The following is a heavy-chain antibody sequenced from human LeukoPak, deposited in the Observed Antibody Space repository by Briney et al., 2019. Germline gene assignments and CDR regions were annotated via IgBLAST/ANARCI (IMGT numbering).Heavy chain of an antibody. CDR2: ISSSSSYI. CDR1: VFTFSSYS. CDR3: ARGLRYSGYDFL. V-gene: IGHV3-21*01. D-gene: IGHD5-12*01. Sequence: GGSLRLSCAASVFTFSSYSMNWVRPAPGKGLEWVSSISSSSSYIYYADSVKGRFTISRDNAKNSLYLQMNSLRAEDTAVYCCARGLRYSGYDFLGGQGTLVTVSS. J-gene: IGHJ4*02.